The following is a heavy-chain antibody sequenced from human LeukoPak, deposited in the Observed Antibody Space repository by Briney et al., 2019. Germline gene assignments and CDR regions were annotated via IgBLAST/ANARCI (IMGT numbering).Heavy chain of an antibody. J-gene: IGHJ3*02. Sequence: ASVKVSCKASGYTFTSYDINWVRQATGQGLEWMGWMNPNSGNTGYAQKFQGRVTMTRNTSISTAYMELSSLRSEDTAVYYCARVIRDSSGWYIVDAFDIWGQGTMVTVSS. D-gene: IGHD6-19*01. CDR1: GYTFTSYD. V-gene: IGHV1-8*01. CDR3: ARVIRDSSGWYIVDAFDI. CDR2: MNPNSGNT.